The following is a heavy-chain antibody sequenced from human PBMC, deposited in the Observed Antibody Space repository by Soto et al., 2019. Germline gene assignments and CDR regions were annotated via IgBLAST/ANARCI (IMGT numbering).Heavy chain of an antibody. D-gene: IGHD4-17*01. CDR3: ARQYGDYGRALYWYFDL. Sequence: QVQLQESGPGLVKPSQTLSLTCTVSGGSISSGDYYWSWIRQPPGKGLEWIGYIYYSGSTYYNPSLKSRVTISVDTSKNQFSLKLSSVTAADTAVYYCARQYGDYGRALYWYFDLWGRGTLVTVSS. CDR2: IYYSGST. V-gene: IGHV4-30-4*01. J-gene: IGHJ2*01. CDR1: GGSISSGDYY.